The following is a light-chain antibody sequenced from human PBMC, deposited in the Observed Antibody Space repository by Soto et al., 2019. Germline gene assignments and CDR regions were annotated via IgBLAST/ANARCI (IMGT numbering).Light chain of an antibody. Sequence: QSVLTQPPSVSAAPGQKVTVSCSGSRSNIGNNYVSWYQHLPGTAPKLLIYDNDKRPSGIPDRFSASKSGITASLTISGLQAEDEADYYCCSYAGTYAFYVFGTGTKLTVL. V-gene: IGLV1-51*01. CDR3: CSYAGTYAFYV. J-gene: IGLJ1*01. CDR1: RSNIGNNY. CDR2: DND.